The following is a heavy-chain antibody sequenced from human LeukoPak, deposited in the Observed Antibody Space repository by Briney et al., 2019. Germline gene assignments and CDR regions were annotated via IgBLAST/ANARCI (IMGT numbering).Heavy chain of an antibody. Sequence: ASVKVSCKASGYTFTSYAMHWVRQAPGQRLEWMGWINAGNGNTKYSQKFQGRVTITRDTSASTACMELSSLRSEDTAVYYCARGPPRAPYYFDYWGQGTLVTVSS. J-gene: IGHJ4*02. CDR3: ARGPPRAPYYFDY. D-gene: IGHD5-24*01. CDR2: INAGNGNT. V-gene: IGHV1-3*01. CDR1: GYTFTSYA.